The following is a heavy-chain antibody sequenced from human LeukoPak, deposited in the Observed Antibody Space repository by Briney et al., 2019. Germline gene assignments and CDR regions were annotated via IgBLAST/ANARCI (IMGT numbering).Heavy chain of an antibody. Sequence: GGSLKRSCAASGFTFSTYEMNWVRQAPGKGLEWVSYISGSGGTTYYADSVKGRFTISRDNAKNSLYLQMNSLRAEDTAVYYCAQAAAGMSPTDYWGQGTLVTVSS. J-gene: IGHJ4*02. V-gene: IGHV3-48*03. D-gene: IGHD6-13*01. CDR3: AQAAAGMSPTDY. CDR1: GFTFSTYE. CDR2: ISGSGGTT.